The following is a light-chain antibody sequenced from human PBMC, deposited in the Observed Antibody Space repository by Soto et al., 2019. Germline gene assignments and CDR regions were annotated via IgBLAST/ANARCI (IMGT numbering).Light chain of an antibody. Sequence: EIVLTQSPGTLSLSPGERATLSCRASQSVRSNHLAWYQQKPGQAPRLLIYDASSRATGIPDRFSGSGSGTDFPLTISRLEHEDLAVYYCQQYGSSPRTFGRGTKLEI. CDR2: DAS. CDR3: QQYGSSPRT. V-gene: IGKV3-20*01. CDR1: QSVRSNH. J-gene: IGKJ2*01.